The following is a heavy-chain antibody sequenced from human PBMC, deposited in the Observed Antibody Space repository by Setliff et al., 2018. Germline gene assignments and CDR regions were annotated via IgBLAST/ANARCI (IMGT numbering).Heavy chain of an antibody. CDR1: GFTFSSYS. J-gene: IGHJ4*02. Sequence: GGSLRLSCAASGFTFSSYSMNWVRQAPGKGLEWVSYFSGSSSTIRYADSVKGRFTISRDNTRNLVYLQMSSLTAEDTAVYYCARDVVRTFPAWGQGTLVTVSS. V-gene: IGHV3-48*04. D-gene: IGHD3-16*01. CDR3: ARDVVRTFPA. CDR2: FSGSSSTI.